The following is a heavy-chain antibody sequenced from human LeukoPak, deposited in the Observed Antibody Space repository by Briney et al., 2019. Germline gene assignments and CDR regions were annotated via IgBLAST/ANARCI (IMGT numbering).Heavy chain of an antibody. CDR2: ISGSGGYT. CDR1: KFTFSTFS. V-gene: IGHV3-23*01. D-gene: IGHD3-22*01. CDR3: AKVVMQRYYYDSSGYFDPSPGTDAFDI. J-gene: IGHJ3*02. Sequence: GGSLRLSCAASKFTFSTFSMIWVRQAPEKGLEWVSSISGSGGYTYYADSVKGRFTISRDNSKDTLFLQMNSLRAEDTAVYYCAKVVMQRYYYDSSGYFDPSPGTDAFDIWGQGTMVTVSS.